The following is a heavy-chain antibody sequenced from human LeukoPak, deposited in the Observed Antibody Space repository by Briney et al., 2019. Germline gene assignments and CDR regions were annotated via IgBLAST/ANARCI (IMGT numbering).Heavy chain of an antibody. Sequence: ASVKVSCKASGYTFTSYAMNWVRQAPGQGLEWMGWINTNTGNPTYAQGFTGRFVFSLDASVSTAYLQISSLKAEDTAVYYCASRNSDYDILTYAFDIWGQGTMVTVSS. D-gene: IGHD3-9*01. V-gene: IGHV7-4-1*02. CDR3: ASRNSDYDILTYAFDI. CDR1: GYTFTSYA. J-gene: IGHJ3*02. CDR2: INTNTGNP.